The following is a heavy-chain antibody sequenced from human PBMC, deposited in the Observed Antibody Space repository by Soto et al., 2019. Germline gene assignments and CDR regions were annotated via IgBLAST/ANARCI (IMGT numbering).Heavy chain of an antibody. CDR1: GFTFSSYG. J-gene: IGHJ6*01. CDR2: ISYDGSNK. D-gene: IGHD6-6*01. V-gene: IGHV3-30*18. Sequence: QVQLVESGGGVVQPGRSLRLSCAASGFTFSSYGMHWVRQAPGKGLEWVAVISYDGSNKYYADSVKGRFTISRDNSKNTLYLQMNSLRAEDTAVYYCAKARRGGAARLNYYYGMDVW. CDR3: AKARRGGAARLNYYYGMDV.